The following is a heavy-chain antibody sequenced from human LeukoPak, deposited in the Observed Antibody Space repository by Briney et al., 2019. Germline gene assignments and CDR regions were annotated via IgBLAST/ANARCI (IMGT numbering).Heavy chain of an antibody. J-gene: IGHJ4*02. CDR3: AREVRTGIGATDY. D-gene: IGHD1-14*01. CDR2: MAPRDDGA. V-gene: IGHV1-46*01. Sequence: ASVKVSCKASGYSFSNYFVHWVRQAPGQGLEWVGIMAPRDDGADYAQKFQGRVTMTRGTSTSTLYMDLSSLRPDDTAVYYCAREVRTGIGATDYWGQGTLVTVSS. CDR1: GYSFSNYF.